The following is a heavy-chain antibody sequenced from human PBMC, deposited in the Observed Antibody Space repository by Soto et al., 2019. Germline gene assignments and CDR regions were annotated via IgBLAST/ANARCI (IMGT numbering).Heavy chain of an antibody. J-gene: IGHJ4*02. Sequence: QVQLVQSGAAVKKPGASVKVSCKASGYTFTSYGISWVRQAPGQGLAWMGWNSAYNGNTNYAKKLPGRVTMTTDTSTSTAYMELRSLRYDDTAVYYCARDSGSRNFGYWGQGTLVTVSS. V-gene: IGHV1-18*01. D-gene: IGHD3-10*01. CDR1: GYTFTSYG. CDR2: NSAYNGNT. CDR3: ARDSGSRNFGY.